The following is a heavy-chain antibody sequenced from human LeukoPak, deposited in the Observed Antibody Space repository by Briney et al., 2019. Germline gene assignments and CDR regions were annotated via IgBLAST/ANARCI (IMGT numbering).Heavy chain of an antibody. Sequence: GGSLRLSCAASGLTFSSYSMNWVRQAPGKGLEWVSSISSSSSYIYYADSVKGRFTISRDNAKNSLYLLMNSLRAEDTAVDFCARGRGYCSSTSCQNWFDPWGQGTLVTVSS. V-gene: IGHV3-21*01. CDR3: ARGRGYCSSTSCQNWFDP. D-gene: IGHD2-2*01. CDR2: ISSSSSYI. J-gene: IGHJ5*02. CDR1: GLTFSSYS.